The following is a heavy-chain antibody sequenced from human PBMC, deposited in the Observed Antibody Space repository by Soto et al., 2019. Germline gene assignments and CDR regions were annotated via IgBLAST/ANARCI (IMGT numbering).Heavy chain of an antibody. Sequence: QVQLQESGPGLVKPSQTLSLTCTLSVSSITSSGYYWSWIRLHPGEGLEWIGYIYFRGTTYYNPSLKSPVTISTDTSKKEFSLTLTSATAADTAVYYCARATASHYFDYWGLGILVTVTS. CDR3: ARATASHYFDY. J-gene: IGHJ4*02. CDR2: IYFRGTT. D-gene: IGHD2-21*02. CDR1: VSSITSSGYY. V-gene: IGHV4-31*01.